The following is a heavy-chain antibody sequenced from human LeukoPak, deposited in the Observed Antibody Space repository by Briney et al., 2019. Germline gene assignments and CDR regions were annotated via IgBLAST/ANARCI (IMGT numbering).Heavy chain of an antibody. CDR2: INHSGST. CDR1: GGSFSGYY. Sequence: ESSETLSLTCAVYGGSFSGYYWSWIRQPPGKGLEWIGEINHSGSTNYNPSLKSRVTISVDTSKNQFSLKLSSVTAADTAVYYCSRGQLYDYWGQGTLVTVSS. V-gene: IGHV4-34*01. J-gene: IGHJ4*02. D-gene: IGHD2-2*01. CDR3: SRGQLYDY.